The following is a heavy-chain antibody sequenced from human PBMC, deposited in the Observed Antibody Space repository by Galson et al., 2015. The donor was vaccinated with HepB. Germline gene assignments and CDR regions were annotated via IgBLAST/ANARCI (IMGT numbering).Heavy chain of an antibody. CDR2: VSSSSNYI. CDR3: ARDVYGAPYFAL. V-gene: IGHV3-21*01. J-gene: IGHJ4*02. CDR1: GFTFSSYT. Sequence: SLRLSCAASGFTFSSYTMNWVRQAPGKGLEWVSSVSSSSNYIYYADSVTGRSTTSRDNAKNSLYLQMNSLRVEDTAVYYCARDVYGAPYFALWGQGTLVTVSS. D-gene: IGHD5/OR15-5a*01.